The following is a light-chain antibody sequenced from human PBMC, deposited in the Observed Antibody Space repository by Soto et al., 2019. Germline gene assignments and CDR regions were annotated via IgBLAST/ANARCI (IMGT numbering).Light chain of an antibody. CDR3: QHYNSYSEA. J-gene: IGKJ1*01. Sequence: EIVLTQSPGTLSLSPGERATLSCRASQSVSSRYLVWYQQRPGQAPRLLIYAASSRATGIPDRFSGSGSGTDFTLTISRLEPEDFATYYCQHYNSYSEAFGQGTKVELK. V-gene: IGKV3-20*01. CDR1: QSVSSRY. CDR2: AAS.